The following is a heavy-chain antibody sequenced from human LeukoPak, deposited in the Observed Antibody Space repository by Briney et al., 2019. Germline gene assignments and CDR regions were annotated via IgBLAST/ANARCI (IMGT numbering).Heavy chain of an antibody. D-gene: IGHD2-21*02. CDR1: GGSFSGYY. CDR2: INHSGST. CDR3: ARSRRGVTPHDDWFDP. V-gene: IGHV4-34*01. Sequence: SETLSLTCAVYGGSFSGYYWSWIRQPPGKGLEWIGEINHSGSTNYNPSLKSRVTISVDTSRNQFSLKLSSVTAADTAVYYCARSRRGVTPHDDWFDPWGQGTLVTVSS. J-gene: IGHJ5*02.